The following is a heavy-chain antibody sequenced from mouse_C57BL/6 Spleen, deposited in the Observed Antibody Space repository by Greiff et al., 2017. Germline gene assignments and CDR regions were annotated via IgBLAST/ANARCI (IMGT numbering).Heavy chain of an antibody. V-gene: IGHV5-17*02. CDR3: ARSYYYDSSNYFDY. Sequence: EVKLMESGGGLVQPGGSRKLSCAASGFTFSSFGMHWVRQAPEKGLEWVAYISSGSSTIYYADTLKGRFTISIDNPKITLFLQMNSLRSEDTAMYYCARSYYYDSSNYFDYWGQGTTLTVSS. CDR2: ISSGSSTI. J-gene: IGHJ2*01. D-gene: IGHD1-1*01. CDR1: GFTFSSFG.